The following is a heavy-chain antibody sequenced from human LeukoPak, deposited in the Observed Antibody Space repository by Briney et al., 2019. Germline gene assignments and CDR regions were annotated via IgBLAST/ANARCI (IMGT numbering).Heavy chain of an antibody. CDR1: GGSISSSSYY. J-gene: IGHJ5*02. D-gene: IGHD3-10*01. CDR3: ARALWFGELSTFNWFDP. Sequence: SGTLSLTCTVSGGSISSSSYYWGWIRQPPGKGLEWIGSIYYSGSTYYNPSLKSRVTISVDTSKNQFSLKLSSVTAADTAVYYCARALWFGELSTFNWFDPWGQGTLVTVSS. CDR2: IYYSGST. V-gene: IGHV4-39*01.